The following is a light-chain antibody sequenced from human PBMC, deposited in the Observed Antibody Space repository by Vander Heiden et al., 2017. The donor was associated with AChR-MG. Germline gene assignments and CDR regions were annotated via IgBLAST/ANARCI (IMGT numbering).Light chain of an antibody. CDR3: QQYDNLPFT. Sequence: DIQMTPSPSSLSASVGDRVTITCQASQDISNSLNWYQQKPGKAPKLLIYDASNLETGVPSRFSGSGSGTDFTFTISSLQPEDIATYYCQQYDNLPFTFGPGTKVDIK. V-gene: IGKV1-33*01. J-gene: IGKJ3*01. CDR2: DAS. CDR1: QDISNS.